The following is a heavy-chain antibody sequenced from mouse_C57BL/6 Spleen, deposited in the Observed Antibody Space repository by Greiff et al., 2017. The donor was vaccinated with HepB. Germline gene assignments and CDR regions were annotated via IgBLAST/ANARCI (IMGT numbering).Heavy chain of an antibody. Sequence: EVQLQQSGPELVKPGASVKISCKASGYTFTDYYMNWVKQSHGKSLEWIGDINPNNGGTSYNQKFKGKATLTVDKSSSTAYMELRSLTSEDSAVYYCASSFHNWYYFDYWGQGTTLTVSS. J-gene: IGHJ2*01. V-gene: IGHV1-26*01. D-gene: IGHD4-1*02. CDR2: INPNNGGT. CDR3: ASSFHNWYYFDY. CDR1: GYTFTDYY.